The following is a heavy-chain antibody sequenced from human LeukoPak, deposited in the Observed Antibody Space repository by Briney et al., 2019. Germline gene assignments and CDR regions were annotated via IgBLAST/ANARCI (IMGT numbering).Heavy chain of an antibody. CDR2: IYYSGST. CDR1: GGSISSYY. D-gene: IGHD6-13*01. J-gene: IGHJ6*02. Sequence: PSETLSLTCTVSGGSISSYYWSWIRQPPGKGLEWIGYIYYSGSTNYNPSLKSRVTISVDTSKNQFSLKLSSVTAADTAVYYCARDLSSSLGYYYYGMDVWGQGTTVTVSS. V-gene: IGHV4-59*01. CDR3: ARDLSSSLGYYYYGMDV.